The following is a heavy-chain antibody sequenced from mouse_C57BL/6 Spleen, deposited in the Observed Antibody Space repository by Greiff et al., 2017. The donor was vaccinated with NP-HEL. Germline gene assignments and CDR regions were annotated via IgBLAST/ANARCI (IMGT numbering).Heavy chain of an antibody. CDR2: ISSGGSYT. CDR3: SQLTEPLFAY. V-gene: IGHV5-6*01. J-gene: IGHJ3*01. Sequence: EVKLVESGGDLVKPGGSLKLSCAASGFTFSSYGMSWVRQTPDKRLEWVATISSGGSYTYYPDSVKGRFTISRDNAKNTLYLQMSSLKSEDTAMYYCSQLTEPLFAYWGQGTLVTVSA. D-gene: IGHD4-1*01. CDR1: GFTFSSYG.